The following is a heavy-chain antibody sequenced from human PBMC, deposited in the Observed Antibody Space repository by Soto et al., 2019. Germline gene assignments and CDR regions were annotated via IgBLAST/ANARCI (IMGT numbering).Heavy chain of an antibody. V-gene: IGHV1-46*01. CDR2: INPSGGST. CDR3: ARVRALERDRDYYYGMDV. J-gene: IGHJ6*02. CDR1: GYTFTSYY. Sequence: ASVKVSCKASGYTFTSYYMHWVRQAPGQGLEWMGIINPSGGSTSYAQKFQGRVPMTRDTSTSTVYMELSSLRSEDTAVYYCARVRALERDRDYYYGMDVWGQGTTVTVSS. D-gene: IGHD1-1*01.